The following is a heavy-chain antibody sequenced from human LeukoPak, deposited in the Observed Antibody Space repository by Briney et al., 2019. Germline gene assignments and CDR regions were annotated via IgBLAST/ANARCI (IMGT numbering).Heavy chain of an antibody. CDR2: ISYDGNYK. J-gene: IGHJ4*02. V-gene: IGHV3-30-3*01. D-gene: IGHD3-9*01. CDR3: ARGYFDWLTNYFDY. CDR1: RFTFSRYT. Sequence: GGSLRLSCTASRFTFSRYTVYWVRQAPGKGLEGVAVISYDGNYKDYADSVKGRFTISRDNSKNTLYLQMNSLRAEDTAVYYCARGYFDWLTNYFDYWGQGTLVTVSS.